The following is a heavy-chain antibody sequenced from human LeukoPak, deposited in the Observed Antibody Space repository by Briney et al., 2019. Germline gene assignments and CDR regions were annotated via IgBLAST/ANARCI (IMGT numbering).Heavy chain of an antibody. J-gene: IGHJ5*02. D-gene: IGHD6-25*01. CDR2: MFYSGST. V-gene: IGHV4-31*03. CDR1: GGSISSGGYY. Sequence: SETLSLTCIVSGGSISSGGYYWSWIRQQPGKGLELIVYMFYSGSTYYNPSLKSRVTISVGTSKSQFSLKLSSVTAADTAVYYCARGDWVGYSSGFVYWFDPWGQGTLVTVSS. CDR3: ARGDWVGYSSGFVYWFDP.